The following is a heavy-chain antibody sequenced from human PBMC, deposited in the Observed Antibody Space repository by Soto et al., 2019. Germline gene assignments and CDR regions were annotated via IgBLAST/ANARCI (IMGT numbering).Heavy chain of an antibody. J-gene: IGHJ4*02. CDR2: MNPNSGNT. CDR3: ARGHTVTLDFDY. D-gene: IGHD4-17*01. Sequence: GTSVKVSCKASGYTFTGYYMHWVRQAPGQGLEWMGWMNPNSGNTNYAQKFQGWVTMTRNTSISTAYMELSSLRSEDTAVYYCARGHTVTLDFDYWGQGTLVTVSS. V-gene: IGHV1-2*04. CDR1: GYTFTGYY.